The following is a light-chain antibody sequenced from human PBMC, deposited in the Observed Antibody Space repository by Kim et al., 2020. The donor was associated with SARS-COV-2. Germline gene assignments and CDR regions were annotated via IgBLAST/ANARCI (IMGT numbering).Light chain of an antibody. CDR3: TAYTSSNTYV. Sequence: GQSITISCIGTSSDVGGYNSGSWYQQHPGKAPKVMVYGVTNRPSGISDRFSGSKSGNTASLTISGLQAEDDADYYCTAYTSSNTYVFGTGTKVTVL. CDR2: GVT. CDR1: SSDVGGYNS. J-gene: IGLJ1*01. V-gene: IGLV2-14*03.